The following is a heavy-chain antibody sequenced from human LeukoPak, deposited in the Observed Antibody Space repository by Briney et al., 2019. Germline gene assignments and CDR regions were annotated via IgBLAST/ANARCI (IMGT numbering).Heavy chain of an antibody. CDR2: ISPSSSTI. CDR1: GFTFSSYY. CDR3: ARGVSYGSGSYIGDP. V-gene: IGHV3-48*01. Sequence: QSGGSLRLSCAASGFTFSSYYMNWVRQAPGKGLEWVSYISPSSSTIYYADSVRGRFTISRDNSKNTFYLQMNSLRAEDTAVYYCARGVSYGSGSYIGDPWGQGTLVTVSS. J-gene: IGHJ5*02. D-gene: IGHD3-10*01.